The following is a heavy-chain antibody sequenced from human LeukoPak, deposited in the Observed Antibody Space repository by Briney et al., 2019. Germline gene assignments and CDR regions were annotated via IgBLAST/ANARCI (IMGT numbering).Heavy chain of an antibody. CDR2: IYHSGST. CDR3: ARSRFDY. Sequence: SETLSLTCTVSGGSISSGGYYWSWIRQPPGKGLEWIGEIYHSGSTNYNPSLKSRVTISVDKSKNQFSLKLSSVTAADTAVYYCARSRFDYWGQGTLVTVSS. V-gene: IGHV4-39*07. CDR1: GGSISSGGYY. J-gene: IGHJ4*02.